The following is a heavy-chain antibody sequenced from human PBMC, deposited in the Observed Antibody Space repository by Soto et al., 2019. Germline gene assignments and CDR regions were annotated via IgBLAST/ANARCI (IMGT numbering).Heavy chain of an antibody. V-gene: IGHV3-30*18. D-gene: IGHD4-17*01. Sequence: QVQLVESGGGVVQPGRSLRLSCAASGFTFSSYGMHWVRQAPGKGLEWVAVISYDGSNKYYADSVKGRFTISRDNSKNSLYLQMNSLRAEDTAVYYCAKDARLRIHYYCMDVW. CDR3: AKDARLRIHYYCMDV. CDR2: ISYDGSNK. J-gene: IGHJ6*01. CDR1: GFTFSSYG.